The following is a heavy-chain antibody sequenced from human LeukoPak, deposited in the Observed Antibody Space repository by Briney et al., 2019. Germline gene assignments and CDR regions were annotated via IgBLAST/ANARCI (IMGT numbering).Heavy chain of an antibody. CDR2: IIPILGIA. V-gene: IGHV1-69*04. CDR1: GGTFSSYA. Sequence: ASVKVSCKASGGTFSSYAISWVRQAPGQGLEWMGRIIPILGIANYAQKFQGRVTITADKSTSTACMELSSLRSEDTAVYYCARDGRVAGNFDYWGQGTLVTVSS. D-gene: IGHD6-19*01. CDR3: ARDGRVAGNFDY. J-gene: IGHJ4*02.